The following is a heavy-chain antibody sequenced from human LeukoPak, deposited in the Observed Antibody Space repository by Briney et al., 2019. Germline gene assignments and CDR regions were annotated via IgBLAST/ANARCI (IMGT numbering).Heavy chain of an antibody. CDR1: GYTFTSYD. CDR2: TNPNSGNT. J-gene: IGHJ6*02. Sequence: GASVKVSCKASGYTFTSYDINWVRQATGQGLEWMGWTNPNSGNTGYAQKFQGRVTMTRNTSISTAYMELSSLRSEDTAVYYCARGRFQDFGDYYYGMDVWGQGTTVTVSS. CDR3: ARGRFQDFGDYYYGMDV. D-gene: IGHD3-10*01. V-gene: IGHV1-8*01.